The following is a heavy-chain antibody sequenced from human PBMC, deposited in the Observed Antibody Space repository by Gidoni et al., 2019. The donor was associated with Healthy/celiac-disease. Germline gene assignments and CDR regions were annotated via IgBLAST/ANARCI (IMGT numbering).Heavy chain of an antibody. Sequence: VQLVESRGGVVQPGRSLSLSCAASGFPFSSYGMYWVRQAPGQGLEWVAVIWYDGSNKYYADSVKGRFTISRDNSKNTLYLQMNSLRAEDTAVYYCARGGYCSSTSCTYFDYWGQGTLVTVSS. V-gene: IGHV3-33*01. J-gene: IGHJ4*02. CDR2: IWYDGSNK. CDR1: GFPFSSYG. CDR3: ARGGYCSSTSCTYFDY. D-gene: IGHD2-2*01.